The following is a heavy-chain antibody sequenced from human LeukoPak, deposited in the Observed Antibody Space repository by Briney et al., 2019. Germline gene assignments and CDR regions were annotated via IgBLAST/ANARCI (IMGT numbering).Heavy chain of an antibody. Sequence: SETLSLTCTVSGGSTSSYYWSWVRQPPGKGLEWIGFVYYTGSTNYSPSLKSRVTISVDTSKNQFSLKLSSVTAADTAVYYCARRGWDGDLDAFDIWGQGTMVTVSS. V-gene: IGHV4-59*12. CDR2: VYYTGST. J-gene: IGHJ3*02. D-gene: IGHD6-19*01. CDR1: GGSTSSYY. CDR3: ARRGWDGDLDAFDI.